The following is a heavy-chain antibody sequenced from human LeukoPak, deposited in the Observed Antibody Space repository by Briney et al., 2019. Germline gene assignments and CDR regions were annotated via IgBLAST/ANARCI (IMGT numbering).Heavy chain of an antibody. J-gene: IGHJ4*02. D-gene: IGHD6-19*01. CDR1: GFTFSSYA. CDR2: ISSNGGST. V-gene: IGHV3-64*01. CDR3: ARDRAGIAVAGTDY. Sequence: PGGSLRISCATSGFTFSSYAMHWVRQAPGKGLEYVSAISSNGGSTYYANSVKGRFTISRDNSKNTLYLQMGSLRAEDMAVYYCARDRAGIAVAGTDYWGQGTLVTVSS.